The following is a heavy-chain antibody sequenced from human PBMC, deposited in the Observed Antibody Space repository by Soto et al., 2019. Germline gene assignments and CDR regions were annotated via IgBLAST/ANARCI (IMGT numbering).Heavy chain of an antibody. CDR1: GFTFSSYA. CDR3: AKAEMRSSSPNWGGAY. D-gene: IGHD6-13*01. V-gene: IGHV3-23*01. CDR2: ISGSGGST. J-gene: IGHJ4*02. Sequence: GGSLRLSCAASGFTFSSYAMSWVRQAPGKGLEWVSAISGSGGSTYYADSVKGRFTISRDNSKNTLYLQMNSLRAEDTAVYYCAKAEMRSSSPNWGGAYWGQGTLVTVSS.